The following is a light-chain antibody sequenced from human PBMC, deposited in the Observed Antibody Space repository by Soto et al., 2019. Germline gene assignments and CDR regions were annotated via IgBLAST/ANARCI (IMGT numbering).Light chain of an antibody. CDR1: QGISSY. V-gene: IGKV1-39*01. Sequence: IQMTQSPSSLSASVGDRVTITCRASQGISSYLNWYQQKPGKAPKLLIYAASSLQSGVPSRFSGSGSETDFTLTISSLEPEDFAVYYCQQSNNWPCAFGEGTKVDIK. CDR2: AAS. CDR3: QQSNNWPCA. J-gene: IGKJ4*01.